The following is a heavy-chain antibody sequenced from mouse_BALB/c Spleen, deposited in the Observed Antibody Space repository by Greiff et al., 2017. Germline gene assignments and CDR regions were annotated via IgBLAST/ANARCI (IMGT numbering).Heavy chain of an antibody. CDR3: ARSENYYGSSKDWYFDV. CDR2: ISCYNGAT. V-gene: IGHV1S34*01. Sequence: LVKTGASVKISCKASGYSFTGYYMHWVKQSHGKSLEWIGYISCYNGATSYNQKFKGKATFTVDTSSSTAYMQFNSLTSEDSAVYYCARSENYYGSSKDWYFDVWGAGTTVTVSS. D-gene: IGHD1-1*01. J-gene: IGHJ1*01. CDR1: GYSFTGYY.